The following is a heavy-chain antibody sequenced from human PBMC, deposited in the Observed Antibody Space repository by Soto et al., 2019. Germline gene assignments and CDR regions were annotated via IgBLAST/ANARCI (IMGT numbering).Heavy chain of an antibody. Sequence: SETLSLTCTVSGGSISSYYWNWIRQPPGKGLEWIGYIYYSGSTYYNPSLKSRVTISVDTSKNQFSLKLSSVTAADTAVYYCARALILTGYYIHDAFDIWGQGTMVT. D-gene: IGHD3-9*01. J-gene: IGHJ3*02. CDR2: IYYSGST. V-gene: IGHV4-59*01. CDR1: GGSISSYY. CDR3: ARALILTGYYIHDAFDI.